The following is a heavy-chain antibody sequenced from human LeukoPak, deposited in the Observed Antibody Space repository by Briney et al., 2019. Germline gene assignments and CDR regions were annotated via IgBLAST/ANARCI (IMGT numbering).Heavy chain of an antibody. CDR1: RFTFSDYY. V-gene: IGHV3-11*01. J-gene: IGHJ4*02. Sequence: GGSLRLSCAASRFTFSDYYMSWIRQAPGKGLEWVSYISSSGSTIYYADSVKGRFTISRDNAKNSLHLQMSNLRAEDTAVYYCARLPSQGVDYWGQGTLVTVSS. D-gene: IGHD2-2*01. CDR3: ARLPSQGVDY. CDR2: ISSSGSTI.